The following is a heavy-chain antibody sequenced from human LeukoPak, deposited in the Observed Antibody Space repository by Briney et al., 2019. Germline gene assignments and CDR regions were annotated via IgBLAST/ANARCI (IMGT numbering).Heavy chain of an antibody. Sequence: GESLKISCKGFGYNFPNYWIGWVRQMPGKGLEWLGIIYPGGSTTRYSPSFQGQVTVSADKSINTAYLQWSSLKASDTAMYYCARRSTHDAFDFWGQGTMVTVSS. V-gene: IGHV5-51*01. CDR2: IYPGGSTT. J-gene: IGHJ3*01. CDR1: GYNFPNYW. CDR3: ARRSTHDAFDF.